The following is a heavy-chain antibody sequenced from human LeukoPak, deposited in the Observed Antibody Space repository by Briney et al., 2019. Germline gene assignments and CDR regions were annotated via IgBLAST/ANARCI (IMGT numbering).Heavy chain of an antibody. D-gene: IGHD5-12*01. J-gene: IGHJ4*02. CDR2: ISYDGSNE. Sequence: PGGSLRLSCAASGFTFSNYAMHWVRQAPGKGLEWVAVISYDGSNEYYADSVKGRFTISRDNSKNTLYLQMNSLRTEDTAVYYCAKEGSAYDTFDYWGQGTLVTVSS. CDR1: GFTFSNYA. V-gene: IGHV3-30*04. CDR3: AKEGSAYDTFDY.